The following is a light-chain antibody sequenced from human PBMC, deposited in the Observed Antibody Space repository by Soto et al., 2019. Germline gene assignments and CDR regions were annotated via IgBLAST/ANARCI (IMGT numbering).Light chain of an antibody. J-gene: IGKJ2*01. CDR2: GAS. CDR3: LQDYKYPFT. CDR1: QALRKD. Sequence: AIQMTQSPSSPSASVGDRVTITCRASQALRKDLAWYQQQPGKAPQILSYGASTLRTGVGSRCSGSGSATDFTLTISSLQPEDSAAYYCLQDYKYPFTFGQGTKVDIK. V-gene: IGKV1-6*01.